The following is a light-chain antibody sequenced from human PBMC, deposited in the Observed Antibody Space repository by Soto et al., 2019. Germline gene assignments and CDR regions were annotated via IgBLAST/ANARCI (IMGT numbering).Light chain of an antibody. Sequence: EIVLTQSPGTLSLSPGERATLSCRASQSVSSSYLAWYQQRPGQAPRLLIYGASSRATGIPVRFNGSGSGTYFTLTISRLDPEDFAVYYCQQYGRSPTWTFGQGTKVAIK. CDR2: GAS. J-gene: IGKJ1*01. V-gene: IGKV3-20*01. CDR3: QQYGRSPTWT. CDR1: QSVSSSY.